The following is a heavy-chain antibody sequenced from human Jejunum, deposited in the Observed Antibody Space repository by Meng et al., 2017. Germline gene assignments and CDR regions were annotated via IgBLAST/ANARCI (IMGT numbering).Heavy chain of an antibody. Sequence: EVQLGGSGGGLVQPGGSLRLSCAASGFTFSSCAMTWVRQAPGKGLEWVSTIGTDRDTYYADSVKGRFTISRDNSKNTLYLQMNGLKAEDTALYFCARNVPGSYFDYWGQGILVTVSS. CDR2: IGTDRDT. J-gene: IGHJ4*02. CDR1: GFTFSSCA. D-gene: IGHD2-15*01. CDR3: ARNVPGSYFDY. V-gene: IGHV3-23*04.